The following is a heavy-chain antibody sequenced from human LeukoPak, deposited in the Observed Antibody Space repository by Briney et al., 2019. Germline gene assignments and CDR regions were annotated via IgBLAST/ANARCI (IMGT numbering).Heavy chain of an antibody. CDR3: AREGALAGILDF. J-gene: IGHJ4*02. D-gene: IGHD6-19*01. V-gene: IGHV3-15*01. Sequence: GGSLRLSCAASGFTFSDALMSWVRQPPGKGLEWVGRIKSKTDRGTTDYAARVKGRFIVSRDDSKNTLYLQMNSLKTEDTAVYYCAREGALAGILDFWGQGALVTVSS. CDR2: IKSKTDRGTT. CDR1: GFTFSDAL.